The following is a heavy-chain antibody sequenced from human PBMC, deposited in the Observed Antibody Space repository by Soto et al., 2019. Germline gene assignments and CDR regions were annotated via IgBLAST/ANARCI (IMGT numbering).Heavy chain of an antibody. CDR3: ARLLGSGNYLGIFDAFDI. J-gene: IGHJ3*02. V-gene: IGHV4-31*03. CDR1: GGSITTFGNY. Sequence: QVQLQESGPGLVQPSQTLSLACTVSGGSITTFGNYWSWIRQFPGKGLEWIGHISYSGSTNSNPSLRSRLSMSVDTSKKQFSLELSSVTAADTAVYYCARLLGSGNYLGIFDAFDIWGQGTVVTVSS. CDR2: ISYSGST. D-gene: IGHD1-26*01.